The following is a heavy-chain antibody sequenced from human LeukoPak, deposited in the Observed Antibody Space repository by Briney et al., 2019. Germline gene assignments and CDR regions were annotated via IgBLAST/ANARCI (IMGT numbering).Heavy chain of an antibody. Sequence: SETLSLTCTVSGGSISSGSYYWSWIRQPAGKGLEWIGRIYTSGSTTYNPSLKSRVIISVDTSKNQFSLKLSSVAAADTAVYYCARGRRWELLPIDYWGQGTLVTVSS. CDR3: ARGRRWELLPIDY. CDR1: GGSISSGSYY. J-gene: IGHJ4*02. CDR2: IYTSGST. V-gene: IGHV4-61*02. D-gene: IGHD1-26*01.